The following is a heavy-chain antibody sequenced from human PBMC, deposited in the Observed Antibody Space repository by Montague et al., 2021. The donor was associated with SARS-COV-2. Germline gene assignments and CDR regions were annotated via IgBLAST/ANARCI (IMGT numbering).Heavy chain of an antibody. V-gene: IGHV3-9*01. D-gene: IGHD5-24*01. CDR3: AKGRSGHNIRQVATLDF. J-gene: IGHJ4*02. CDR1: GFAFDDYA. Sequence: SLRLSCAASGFAFDDYAMHWVRQVPGKGLEWVSGIHWNSNALGTADSVRGRFTISRDNAKSSLYLQMNSLRIEDTALYYCAKGRSGHNIRQVATLDFWGQGTLVTVST. CDR2: IHWNSNAL.